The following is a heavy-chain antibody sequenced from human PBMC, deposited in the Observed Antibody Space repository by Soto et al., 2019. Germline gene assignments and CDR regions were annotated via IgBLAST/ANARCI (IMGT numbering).Heavy chain of an antibody. CDR3: ARQSSGWYNWFDP. Sequence: QLQLQESGPGLVKPSETLSLTCSVSGGSISGSSYYWGWIRQPPGRGLEWIGSNYYSGSIYYNPSLKSRVTMSVDTSKNQFSLKLSSVTAAETAVYYCARQSSGWYNWFDPWGQGTLVTVSS. D-gene: IGHD6-19*01. CDR2: NYYSGSI. V-gene: IGHV4-39*01. J-gene: IGHJ5*02. CDR1: GGSISGSSYY.